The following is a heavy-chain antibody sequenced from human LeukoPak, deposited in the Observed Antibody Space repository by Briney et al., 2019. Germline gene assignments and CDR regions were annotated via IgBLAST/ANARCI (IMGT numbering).Heavy chain of an antibody. J-gene: IGHJ3*02. CDR1: GGSISSGGYS. D-gene: IGHD3-16*02. CDR3: ARDRFRLSRGGAFDI. CDR2: INHSGST. Sequence: SETLSLTCAVSGGSISSGGYSWSWIRQPPGKGLEWIGYINHSGSTSYNPSLKSRVTISVDTSKNQFSLKLSSVTAADTAVYYCARDRFRLSRGGAFDIWGQGTMVTVSS. V-gene: IGHV4-30-2*01.